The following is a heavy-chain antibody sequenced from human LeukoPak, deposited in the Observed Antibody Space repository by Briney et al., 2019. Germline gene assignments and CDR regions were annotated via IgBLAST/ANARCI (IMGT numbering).Heavy chain of an antibody. J-gene: IGHJ6*03. Sequence: GGSLRLSCAASGFTFSNYWMSWVRQAPGKGLEWVANIKRDGSEKYYVDSVKGRFTITRDNAKNSLYLQMNSLRAEDTAVYYCARDGYSNYFSYYYMDVWGKGTTVTVSS. CDR3: ARDGYSNYFSYYYMDV. D-gene: IGHD4-11*01. CDR2: IKRDGSEK. CDR1: GFTFSNYW. V-gene: IGHV3-7*01.